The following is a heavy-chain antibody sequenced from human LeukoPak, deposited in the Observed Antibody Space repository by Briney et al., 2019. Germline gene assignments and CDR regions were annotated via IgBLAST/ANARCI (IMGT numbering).Heavy chain of an antibody. CDR2: ISSRSSYI. D-gene: IGHD6-6*01. CDR3: AKGQEVLPLGSSSFFDY. CDR1: GFTFSTYT. V-gene: IGHV3-21*04. J-gene: IGHJ4*02. Sequence: GGSLRLSCAASGFTFSTYTMSWVRQAPGKGLEWVSCISSRSSYIYYADSVKGRFTISRDNSKNTLYLQMNSLRAEDTAVYYCAKGQEVLPLGSSSFFDYWGQGTLVTVSS.